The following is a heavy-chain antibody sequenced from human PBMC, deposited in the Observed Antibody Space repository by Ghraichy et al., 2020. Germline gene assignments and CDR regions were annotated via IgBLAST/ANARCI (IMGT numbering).Heavy chain of an antibody. Sequence: GGSLRLSCAASGFTFSNYAMSWVRQAPGKGLEWVSSISSGGGSTYYADSVKGRFTISRDNSKNTLSVQMNSLRVEDTAVYYCAKGFGFSVGACDSWGQGTLVTVSS. V-gene: IGHV3-23*01. CDR1: GFTFSNYA. CDR3: AKGFGFSVGACDS. CDR2: ISSGGGST. J-gene: IGHJ4*02. D-gene: IGHD1-26*01.